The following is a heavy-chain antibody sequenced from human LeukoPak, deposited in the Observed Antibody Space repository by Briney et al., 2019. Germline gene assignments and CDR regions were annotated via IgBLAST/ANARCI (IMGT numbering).Heavy chain of an antibody. CDR1: GFTVSSNY. CDR2: IYSGGST. CDR3: ARYSSLNAFDI. Sequence: GGSLRLSCAASGFTVSSNYMSWVRQAPGKGLEWVSVIYSGGSTYYADSVKGRFTISRDNSKNTLYLQMNSLRAEDTAMYYCARYSSLNAFDIWGQGTMVTVSS. V-gene: IGHV3-66*01. D-gene: IGHD6-13*01. J-gene: IGHJ3*02.